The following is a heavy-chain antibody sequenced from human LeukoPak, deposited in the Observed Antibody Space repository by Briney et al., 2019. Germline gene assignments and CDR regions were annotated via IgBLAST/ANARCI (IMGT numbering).Heavy chain of an antibody. J-gene: IGHJ5*02. D-gene: IGHD2-2*01. Sequence: PSETLSLTCAVYGGSFSGYYWSWIRQPPGKGLQWIGEINHSGSTNYNPSLKSRVTISVDTSKNQFSLKLSSVTAADTAVYYCARAGDCSSTSRNSWFDPWGQGTLVTVSS. CDR3: ARAGDCSSTSRNSWFDP. CDR1: GGSFSGYY. CDR2: INHSGST. V-gene: IGHV4-34*01.